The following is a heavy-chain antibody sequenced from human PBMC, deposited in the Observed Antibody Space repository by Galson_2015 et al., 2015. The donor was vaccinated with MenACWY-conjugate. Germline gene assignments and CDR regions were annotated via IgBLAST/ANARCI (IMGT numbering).Heavy chain of an antibody. Sequence: SLRLSCAGSGFRFGDYAMTWVRQAPGKGLEWISTVSGSGGSTYYADSVKGRFTISRDNSKNTLFLQVTSLRADDTAIYYCAKDLRTIFQLVFDLWGQGTLVTVSS. J-gene: IGHJ5*02. CDR3: AKDLRTIFQLVFDL. V-gene: IGHV3-23*01. D-gene: IGHD3-10*01. CDR2: VSGSGGST. CDR1: GFRFGDYA.